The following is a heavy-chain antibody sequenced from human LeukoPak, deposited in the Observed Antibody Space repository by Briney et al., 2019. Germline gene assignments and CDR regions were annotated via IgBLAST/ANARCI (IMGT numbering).Heavy chain of an antibody. Sequence: SETLSLTCTVSGGSISNYYWTWIRQPPGKGLEWIGFISYSGTTNYNPSLKSRVTMSVDTSNNQFSLKLSSVTAADTAVYYCARNFFTTNWSFLTGAFGLWGQGTMVTVSS. CDR3: ARNFFTTNWSFLTGAFGL. D-gene: IGHD1-1*01. CDR2: ISYSGTT. CDR1: GGSISNYY. J-gene: IGHJ3*01. V-gene: IGHV4-59*01.